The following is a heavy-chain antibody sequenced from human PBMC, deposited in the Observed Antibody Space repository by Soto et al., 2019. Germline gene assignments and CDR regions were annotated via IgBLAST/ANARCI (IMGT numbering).Heavy chain of an antibody. CDR2: IIPIFGTA. CDR1: GGTFSSYA. CDR3: ARAPDTAMVNSYYYYGMDV. Sequence: QVQLVQSGAEVKKPGSSVKVSCKASGGTFSSYAISWVRQAPGQGLEWMGGIIPIFGTANYAQKFQGRVTITADESTSTAYMELSSLRSEDTAVYYCARAPDTAMVNSYYYYGMDVWGQGPTVTVSS. D-gene: IGHD5-18*01. J-gene: IGHJ6*01. V-gene: IGHV1-69*01.